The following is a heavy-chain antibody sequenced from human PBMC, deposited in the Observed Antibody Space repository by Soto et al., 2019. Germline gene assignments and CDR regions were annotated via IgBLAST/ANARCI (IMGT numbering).Heavy chain of an antibody. Sequence: GGSLRLSCSVSGFTFSTSAMHWVRQAPGKDLEYVSSISNDGVRTYYADSVKGRFTISRDNSGNTLFLEMYSLRAEDTAVYYCARYIPGVRYYGMDVWGQGTTVTVSS. CDR1: GFTFSTSA. D-gene: IGHD2-2*01. J-gene: IGHJ6*02. CDR2: ISNDGVRT. V-gene: IGHV3-64*04. CDR3: ARYIPGVRYYGMDV.